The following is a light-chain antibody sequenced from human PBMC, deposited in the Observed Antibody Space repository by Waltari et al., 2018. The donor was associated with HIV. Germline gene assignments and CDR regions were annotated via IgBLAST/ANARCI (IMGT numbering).Light chain of an antibody. CDR2: EVS. CDR1: SSDVGSYNL. V-gene: IGLV2-23*02. CDR3: CSYAGSSTYV. Sequence: QSALTQPASVSGSPGQSITHSCTGTSSDVGSYNLVSWYQQHPGKAPKLMIDEVSKRPSGVSNRFSGSKSGNTASLTISGLQAEDEADYYCCSYAGSSTYVFGTGTKVTVL. J-gene: IGLJ1*01.